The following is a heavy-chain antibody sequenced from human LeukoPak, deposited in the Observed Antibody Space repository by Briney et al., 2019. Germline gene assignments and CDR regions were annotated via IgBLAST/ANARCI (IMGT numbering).Heavy chain of an antibody. D-gene: IGHD6-6*01. CDR2: FYYSGST. CDR3: ACRYSSSSLWYFDL. CDR1: GDSISSSSYY. V-gene: IGHV4-39*01. Sequence: SETLSLICTVSGDSISSSSYYWGWIRQPPGKGLECIGSFYYSGSTYYNPSLKSRVTISVDTSKNQFSLKLSSVTAADTAVYYCACRYSSSSLWYFDLWGRGTLVTVSS. J-gene: IGHJ2*01.